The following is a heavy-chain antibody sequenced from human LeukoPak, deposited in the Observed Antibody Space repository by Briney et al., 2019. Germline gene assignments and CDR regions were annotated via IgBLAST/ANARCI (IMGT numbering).Heavy chain of an antibody. CDR2: ISSGSSTI. CDR3: ARVNPSNSGFYAY. CDR1: GFTFSSYS. D-gene: IGHD3-22*01. Sequence: GGSLRLSCAASGFTFSSYSMYWVRQAPGKGLEWLSYISSGSSTIYYADSVKGRFTISRDNAKNSLYLQMNSLRAEDTAVYYCARVNPSNSGFYAYWGQGTLVTVSS. V-gene: IGHV3-48*01. J-gene: IGHJ1*01.